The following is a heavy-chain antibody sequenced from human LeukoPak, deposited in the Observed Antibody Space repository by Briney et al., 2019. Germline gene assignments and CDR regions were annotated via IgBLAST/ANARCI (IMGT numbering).Heavy chain of an antibody. J-gene: IGHJ4*02. CDR2: ISGSGGST. CDR3: AKSPVVVVTATELDY. D-gene: IGHD2-21*02. V-gene: IGHV3-23*01. Sequence: GGSLTLSCAASGFTFSSYAMSWVRQAPGKGLEWVSDISGSGGSTYYADSVKGRFTISKDDSKNTLYLHMNSLRAEDTAVYYCAKSPVVVVTATELDYWGQGTLVTVSS. CDR1: GFTFSSYA.